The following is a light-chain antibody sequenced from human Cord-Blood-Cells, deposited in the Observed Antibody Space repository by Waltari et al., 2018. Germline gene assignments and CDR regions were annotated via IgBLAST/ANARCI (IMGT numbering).Light chain of an antibody. CDR2: DAS. CDR1: QDISNY. J-gene: IGKJ4*01. Sequence: DIQMTQSPSSLSASVGDRVTITCQASQDISNYLNWHQQKPGKDPKLLIYDASNLETGVPSRFSGSGSGTDFTFTISSLQPEDIATYYCQQYDNLPTLTFGGGTKVEIK. CDR3: QQYDNLPTLT. V-gene: IGKV1-33*01.